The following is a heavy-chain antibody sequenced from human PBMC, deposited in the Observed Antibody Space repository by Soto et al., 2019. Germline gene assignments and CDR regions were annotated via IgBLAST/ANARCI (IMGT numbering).Heavy chain of an antibody. V-gene: IGHV3-53*01. J-gene: IGHJ6*02. CDR2: IYSGGST. CDR3: ARDFSGPSHGMDV. D-gene: IGHD2-2*01. Sequence: GGSLRLSCAASGFTVSSNYMSWVRQAPGKGLEWVSVIYSGGSTYYADSVKGRFTISRDNSKNTLYLQMNSLRAEDTAVYYCARDFSGPSHGMDVWGQGTTVTVSS. CDR1: GFTVSSNY.